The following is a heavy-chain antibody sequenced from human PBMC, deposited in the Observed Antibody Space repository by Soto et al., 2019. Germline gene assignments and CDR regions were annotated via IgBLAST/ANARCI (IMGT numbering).Heavy chain of an antibody. CDR3: ARGVVRRVIIQYTSFFDY. D-gene: IGHD3-10*02. CDR1: GGSFSDYY. Sequence: QVQLQQWGAGLLKPSETLSLTCAVYGGSFSDYYWSWIRQAPGWGLEWIAEIIHSGSTSYNPSLKRRAPISVDTSKNQFSLKLNSLTAADTAVYYCARGVVRRVIIQYTSFFDYWGQGTVVAVSS. V-gene: IGHV4-34*01. CDR2: IIHSGST. J-gene: IGHJ4*02.